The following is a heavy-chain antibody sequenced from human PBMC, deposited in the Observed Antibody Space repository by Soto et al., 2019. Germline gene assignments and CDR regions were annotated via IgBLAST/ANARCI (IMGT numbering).Heavy chain of an antibody. Sequence: QVTLKESGPVLVKPTETLTLTCTVSGFSFSDVRVGVTWIRQPPGKALEWLSVIFSNDEKSYNTSLKNRLTISQETSKSQVVLTMTNIDPVDTATYYCAQIRRRGWYRWMDYWGQGTLVTVSS. CDR2: IFSNDEK. D-gene: IGHD6-19*01. CDR1: GFSFSDVRVG. J-gene: IGHJ4*02. CDR3: AQIRRRGWYRWMDY. V-gene: IGHV2-26*01.